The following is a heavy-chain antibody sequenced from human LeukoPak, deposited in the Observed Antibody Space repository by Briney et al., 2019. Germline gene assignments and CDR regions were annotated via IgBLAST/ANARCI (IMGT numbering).Heavy chain of an antibody. Sequence: PGGSLRLSCAASGFTFDDYAMHWVRQAPGKGLEWVSGISWNSGSIGYADSVKGRFTISRDNAKNSLYLQMNSLRAEDTALYYCAKGIDSGYYSHLGYFDYWGQGTLVTVSS. CDR1: GFTFDDYA. CDR3: AKGIDSGYYSHLGYFDY. V-gene: IGHV3-9*01. J-gene: IGHJ4*02. D-gene: IGHD3-22*01. CDR2: ISWNSGSI.